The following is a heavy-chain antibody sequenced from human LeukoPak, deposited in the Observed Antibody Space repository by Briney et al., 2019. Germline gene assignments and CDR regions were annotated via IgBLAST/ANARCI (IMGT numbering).Heavy chain of an antibody. D-gene: IGHD3-3*01. CDR1: GFTFSSYE. CDR2: ISSSGSTI. J-gene: IGHJ4*02. V-gene: IGHV3-48*03. CDR3: ARAGYYASFFDY. Sequence: GGSLRLSCAASGFTFSSYEMNWVRQASGKGLEWVSYISSSGSTIYYADSVKGRFTISRDNAKNSLYLQMNSLRAEDTAVYYCARAGYYASFFDYWGQGTLVTVSS.